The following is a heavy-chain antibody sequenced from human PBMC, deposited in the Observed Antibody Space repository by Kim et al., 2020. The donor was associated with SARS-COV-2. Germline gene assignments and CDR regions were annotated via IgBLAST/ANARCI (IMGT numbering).Heavy chain of an antibody. CDR1: EFTFSNYA. CDR3: ANKPLVGASYLDY. V-gene: IGHV3-23*01. CDR2: ISNTGGTT. J-gene: IGHJ4*02. Sequence: GGSLRLSCAASEFTFSNYAMTWVRQAPGKGLEWVSVISNTGGTTAYADSVKGRFTISRDNSKNTLYLQMNSLRAEDTAVYYCANKPLVGASYLDYWGQGTLVTVSS. D-gene: IGHD3-9*01.